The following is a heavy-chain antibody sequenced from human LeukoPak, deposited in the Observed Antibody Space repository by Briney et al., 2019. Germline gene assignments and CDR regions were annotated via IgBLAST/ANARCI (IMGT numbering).Heavy chain of an antibody. Sequence: PGGSLRLSCAASGFTFSSYWMSWVRQAPGKGLEWVANIKQDGSEKYYVDSVKGRFTISRDNAKNSLYLQMNSLRAEDTAVYYCARDGRGYDYVWGSYRIFDYWGQGTLVTVSS. CDR3: ARDGRGYDYVWGSYRIFDY. CDR2: IKQDGSEK. D-gene: IGHD3-16*02. CDR1: GFTFSSYW. V-gene: IGHV3-7*01. J-gene: IGHJ4*02.